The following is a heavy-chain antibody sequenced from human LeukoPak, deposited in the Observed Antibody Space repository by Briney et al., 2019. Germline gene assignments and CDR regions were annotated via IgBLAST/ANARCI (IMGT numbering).Heavy chain of an antibody. J-gene: IGHJ4*02. CDR1: GFTFSSYA. V-gene: IGHV3-23*01. D-gene: IGHD2-2*01. Sequence: PGGSLRLSCAASGFTFSSYAMNWVRQAPGKGLEWVSSISDTGGTIYYTDSVKGRFTISRDNSKNTLYLQMNSLRAEDTAVYYCARKYCTSTKCYHVDYWGQGTLVTVSS. CDR3: ARKYCTSTKCYHVDY. CDR2: ISDTGGTI.